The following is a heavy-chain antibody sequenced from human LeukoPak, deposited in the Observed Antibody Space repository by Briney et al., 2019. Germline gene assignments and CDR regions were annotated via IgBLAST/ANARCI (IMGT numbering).Heavy chain of an antibody. CDR2: INHSGST. J-gene: IGHJ4*02. Sequence: SETLSLTCAVYGGSFSGYYWTWIRQPPGKGREWIGEINHSGSTNYNPSLKSRVTISVDTSKNQFSLKLSSVTAADTAVYYCARDLAYCSGGSCYPYYFDYWGQGTLVTVSS. D-gene: IGHD2-15*01. CDR3: ARDLAYCSGGSCYPYYFDY. V-gene: IGHV4-34*01. CDR1: GGSFSGYY.